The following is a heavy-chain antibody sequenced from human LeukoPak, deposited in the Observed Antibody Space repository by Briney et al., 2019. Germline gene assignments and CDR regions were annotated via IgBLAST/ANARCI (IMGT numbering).Heavy chain of an antibody. CDR1: GGSISSGGYY. D-gene: IGHD2-15*01. J-gene: IGHJ4*02. CDR2: IYYSGST. CDR3: ARVRCSGGSCYFAHFDY. Sequence: PSQTLSLTCTVSGGSISSGGYYWSWIRQHPGKGLEWVGYIYYSGSTYYNPSLKSRVTISVDTSKNQFSLKTSSVTAADPAVYYCARVRCSGGSCYFAHFDYWGQGTLVTASS. V-gene: IGHV4-31*03.